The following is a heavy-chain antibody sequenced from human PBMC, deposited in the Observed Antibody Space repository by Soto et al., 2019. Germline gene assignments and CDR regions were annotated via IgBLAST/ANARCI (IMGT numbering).Heavy chain of an antibody. CDR3: AKGGSAALIAPSGRDNWFDP. CDR2: ITWNGGTI. CDR1: GFAFDDYV. D-gene: IGHD6-13*01. Sequence: GGSLRLSCAASGFAFDDYVMHWVRQPPGRGLEWVSGITWNGGTIRYVDSVKGRFTISRDNAENSLYLQMNSLRPEGTAVYYCAKGGSAALIAPSGRDNWFDPWGQGTQVTVYS. J-gene: IGHJ5*02. V-gene: IGHV3-9*01.